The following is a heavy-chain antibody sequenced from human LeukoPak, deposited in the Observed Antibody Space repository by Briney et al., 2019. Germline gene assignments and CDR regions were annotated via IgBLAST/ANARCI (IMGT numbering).Heavy chain of an antibody. Sequence: GGSLRLSCAASGFTFSSYAVHWVRQAPGKGLEWVAVISYDGSNKYYADSVKGRFTISRDNSKNTLYLQMNSLRAEDTAVYYCARDGGGPGTPQYFDYWGQGTLVTVSS. CDR2: ISYDGSNK. J-gene: IGHJ4*02. D-gene: IGHD1-1*01. CDR3: ARDGGGPGTPQYFDY. CDR1: GFTFSSYA. V-gene: IGHV3-30-3*01.